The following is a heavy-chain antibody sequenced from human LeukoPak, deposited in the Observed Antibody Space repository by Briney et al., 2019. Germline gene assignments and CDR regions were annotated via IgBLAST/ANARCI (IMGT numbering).Heavy chain of an antibody. CDR2: IIPIFGTA. Sequence: ASAKVSCKASGGTFSSYAISWVRQAPGQGLEWMGGIIPIFGTATYAQKFQGRVTITADKSTSTAYMELSSLRSEDTAVHYCARDGIAAAGTCFDYWGQGTLVTVSS. CDR3: ARDGIAAAGTCFDY. CDR1: GGTFSSYA. D-gene: IGHD6-13*01. V-gene: IGHV1-69*06. J-gene: IGHJ4*02.